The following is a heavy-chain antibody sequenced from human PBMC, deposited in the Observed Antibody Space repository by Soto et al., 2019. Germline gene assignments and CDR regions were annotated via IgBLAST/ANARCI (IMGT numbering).Heavy chain of an antibody. D-gene: IGHD3-10*01. CDR1: GFTVSSNY. Sequence: EVQLVESGGGLVQPGGSLSLSCAASGFTVSSNYMSWVRQAPGKGLEWVSLIYSRGSTFYADSVKGGFTTSRDNSKNTVCLQRNSLRAEDAGVYYCAREIGRGAAQTNYMDVWGKGTTVTVS. J-gene: IGHJ6*03. CDR2: IYSRGST. CDR3: AREIGRGAAQTNYMDV. V-gene: IGHV3-66*01.